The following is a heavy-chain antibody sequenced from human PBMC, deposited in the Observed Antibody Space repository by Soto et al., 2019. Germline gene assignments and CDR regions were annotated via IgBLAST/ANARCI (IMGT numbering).Heavy chain of an antibody. J-gene: IGHJ5*02. CDR3: VRGNYDSSGLYFAGWFDP. CDR2: IIPGSGGT. CDR1: GYTFTGYY. V-gene: IGHV1-2*02. D-gene: IGHD3-22*01. Sequence: QVQLGQSGAEVKKPGASVKVSCKASGYTFTGYYIHWVRQAPGQGLERMGWIIPGSGGTKYAQKFQGRVTVTGGTSTSTVYMELRRLTSDDTAVYYCVRGNYDSSGLYFAGWFDPWGHGTLVTVSS.